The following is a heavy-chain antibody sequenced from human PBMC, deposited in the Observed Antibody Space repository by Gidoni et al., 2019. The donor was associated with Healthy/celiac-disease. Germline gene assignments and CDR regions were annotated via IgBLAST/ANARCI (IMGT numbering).Heavy chain of an antibody. CDR1: GFTFSSYG. CDR2: IWYDGSNK. CDR3: ARDSNSGYDVYYFDY. D-gene: IGHD5-12*01. J-gene: IGHJ4*02. V-gene: IGHV3-33*01. Sequence: QVQLVESGGGVVQPGRSLRLSCAASGFTFSSYGMHWVRQAPGKGLEWVAVIWYDGSNKYYADSVKGRFTISRDNSKNTLYLQMNSLRAEDTAVYYCARDSNSGYDVYYFDYWGQGTLVTVSS.